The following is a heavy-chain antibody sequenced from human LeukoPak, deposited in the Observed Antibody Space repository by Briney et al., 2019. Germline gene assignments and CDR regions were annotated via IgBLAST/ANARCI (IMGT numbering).Heavy chain of an antibody. J-gene: IGHJ6*02. CDR1: GFTFSSYE. V-gene: IGHV3-48*03. CDR2: ISSSGSTI. CDR3: ARDKTYYYGSGGLYYYGMDV. D-gene: IGHD3-10*01. Sequence: GGSLRLSCAASGFTFSSYEMNWVRQAPGKVLEWVSYISSSGSTIYYADSVKGRFTISRDNAKNSLYLQMNSLRAEDTAVYYCARDKTYYYGSGGLYYYGMDVWGQGTTVTVSS.